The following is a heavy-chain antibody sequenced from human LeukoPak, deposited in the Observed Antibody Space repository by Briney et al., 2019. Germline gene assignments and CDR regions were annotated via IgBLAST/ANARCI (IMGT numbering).Heavy chain of an antibody. CDR1: GFTFSIYA. CDR2: LSGSGGST. J-gene: IGHJ4*02. D-gene: IGHD6-19*01. CDR3: AKEYSSGGFDY. Sequence: PGGSLRLSCAASGFTFSIYAMSWVHQAPGKGLEWVSSLSGSGGSTYYADSVKGRFTISRDNSKNTLYLQMNSLRAEDTAVYYCAKEYSSGGFDYWGQGTLVTVSS. V-gene: IGHV3-23*01.